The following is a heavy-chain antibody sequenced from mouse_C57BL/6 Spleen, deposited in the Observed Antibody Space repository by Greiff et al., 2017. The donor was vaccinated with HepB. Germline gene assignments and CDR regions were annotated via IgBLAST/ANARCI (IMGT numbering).Heavy chain of an antibody. Sequence: EVQGVESGGGLVQPGESLKLSCESNEYEFPSHDMSWVRKTPEKRLELVAAINSDGGSTYYPDTMERRFIISRDNTKKTLYLQMRSLRSGETALYYCARHRDYGAFAYWGQGTLVCVSA. D-gene: IGHD2-4*01. CDR3: ARHRDYGAFAY. V-gene: IGHV5-2*01. CDR1: EYEFPSHD. CDR2: INSDGGST. J-gene: IGHJ3*01.